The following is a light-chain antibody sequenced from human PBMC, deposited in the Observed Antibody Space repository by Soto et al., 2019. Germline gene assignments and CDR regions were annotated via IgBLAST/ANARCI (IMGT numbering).Light chain of an antibody. CDR2: DAS. Sequence: ILLTQSPSSLSASVGEGVTITCQASQDIRNYVNWYQQKPGKAPKLLIYDASDLETGVPSRFSGSGSGTYFSFTISSLQPEDIATYYCQQYDNFPLTFGGGTKVDIK. J-gene: IGKJ4*01. V-gene: IGKV1-33*01. CDR1: QDIRNY. CDR3: QQYDNFPLT.